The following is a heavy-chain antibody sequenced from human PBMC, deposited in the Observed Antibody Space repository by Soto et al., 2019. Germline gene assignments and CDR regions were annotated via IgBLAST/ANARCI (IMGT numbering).Heavy chain of an antibody. CDR2: ISASTRNT. D-gene: IGHD2-15*01. J-gene: IGHJ2*01. V-gene: IGHV1-18*01. Sequence: QVRLVQSGGEVKKPGASVKVSCQASGYTFSDYAISWVRQAPGQGLEWMGWISASTRNTDQAQNFQGRVTMTLDTSTNTAYMELRSLRSDDTAVYYCVRCYCSVGSCYACWHFDLWGRGTLVTVSS. CDR1: GYTFSDYA. CDR3: VRCYCSVGSCYACWHFDL.